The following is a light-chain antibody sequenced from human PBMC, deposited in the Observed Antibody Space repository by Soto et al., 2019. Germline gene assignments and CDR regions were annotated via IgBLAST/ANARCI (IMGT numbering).Light chain of an antibody. CDR3: QQYNGSPWT. J-gene: IGKJ1*01. CDR1: QSISGW. CDR2: DAS. V-gene: IGKV1-5*01. Sequence: DIQMTQSPSTLSSSVGERVTITCRASQSISGWLAWYQQKPGKAPKLLIYDASSLESGVPSRFSGSGSGTEFTLTISSLQPDDFAIYYCQQYNGSPWTFGQGTKVEIK.